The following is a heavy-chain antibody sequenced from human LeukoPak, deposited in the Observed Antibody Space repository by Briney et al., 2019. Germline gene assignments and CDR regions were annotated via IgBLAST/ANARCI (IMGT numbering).Heavy chain of an antibody. J-gene: IGHJ5*02. CDR3: ARRLTQYDCFDP. Sequence: SQTLSLTCAISGDTVSSNSVTWHSIRQSPSRVLEWLGRTYYRSTWYNDYAVSVRGRITVNPDTSKNQFSLHLNSVTPEDTAVYYCARRLTQYDCFDPWGQGILVTVSS. D-gene: IGHD2-2*01. CDR2: TYYRSTWYN. CDR1: GDTVSSNSVT. V-gene: IGHV6-1*01.